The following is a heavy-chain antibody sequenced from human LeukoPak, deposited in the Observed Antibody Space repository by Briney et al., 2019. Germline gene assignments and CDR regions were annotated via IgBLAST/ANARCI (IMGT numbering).Heavy chain of an antibody. CDR2: IKQDGTEK. D-gene: IGHD3-10*02. Sequence: GESLRLSCAASGFTFTTYWLGWVRQPPGKGLEWVANIKQDGTEKYYVDSVKGRFTISRDNAKNSLYLQMNSLRAEDTAVYYCAELGITMIGGVWGKGATVTISS. CDR1: GFTFTTYW. V-gene: IGHV3-7*01. J-gene: IGHJ6*04. CDR3: AELGITMIGGV.